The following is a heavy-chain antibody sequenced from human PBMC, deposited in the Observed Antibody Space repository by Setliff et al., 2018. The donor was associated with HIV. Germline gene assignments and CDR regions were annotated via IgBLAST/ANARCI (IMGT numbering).Heavy chain of an antibody. D-gene: IGHD1-26*01. CDR2: ISAYNGNT. Sequence: ASVKVSCKASGYTFTSYGISWVRQAPGQGLEWMGWISAYNGNTNYAQKLQGRVTMTTDTSTSTAYMELRSLRSDYTAVYYCARDSEWGSYIFWTFDIWGQGTMVTVSS. J-gene: IGHJ3*02. V-gene: IGHV1-18*01. CDR1: GYTFTSYG. CDR3: ARDSEWGSYIFWTFDI.